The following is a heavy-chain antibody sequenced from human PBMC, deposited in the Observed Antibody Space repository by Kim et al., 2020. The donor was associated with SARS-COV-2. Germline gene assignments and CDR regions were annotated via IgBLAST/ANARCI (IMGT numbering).Heavy chain of an antibody. CDR3: ATDPVGATTFDD. Sequence: ASVKVSCKVSGYTLTDLSMHWVRQAPGKGLEWMGGFDPKDGERIYAQKFQGRVTMTEETSTDTAYMELSSLRSEDTAVYYCATDPVGATTFDDWGQGTLVTVSS. J-gene: IGHJ4*02. CDR1: GYTLTDLS. CDR2: FDPKDGER. D-gene: IGHD1-26*01. V-gene: IGHV1-24*01.